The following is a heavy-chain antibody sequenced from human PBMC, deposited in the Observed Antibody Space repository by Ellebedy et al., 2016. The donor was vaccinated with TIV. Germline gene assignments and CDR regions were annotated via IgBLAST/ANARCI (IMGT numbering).Heavy chain of an antibody. Sequence: GESLKISCAASGFTFSSYNMNWVRQAPGKGLEWVANIADDGREENYVDSVRGRFTISRDNAKNLLSLHMNTLRAEDTAVYYCASGLTGDYGAFDVWGPGTMVTVSS. V-gene: IGHV3-7*03. D-gene: IGHD4-17*01. J-gene: IGHJ3*01. CDR1: GFTFSSYN. CDR3: ASGLTGDYGAFDV. CDR2: IADDGREE.